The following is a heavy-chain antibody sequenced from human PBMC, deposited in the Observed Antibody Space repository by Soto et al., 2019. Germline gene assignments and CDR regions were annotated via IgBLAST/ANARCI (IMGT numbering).Heavy chain of an antibody. CDR1: GFSLSTSGVG. Sequence: QITLKESGPTLVQPTQTLTLTCTFSGFSLSTSGVGVGWIRQPPGKALEWLALIYWNDDKRYSPSLKSRLTIPKDTSKNQVVLTMTNMDPVYTATYYCSHRRAELNAFWGQGTLVTVSS. V-gene: IGHV2-5*01. D-gene: IGHD1-7*01. J-gene: IGHJ4*02. CDR3: SHRRAELNAF. CDR2: IYWNDDK.